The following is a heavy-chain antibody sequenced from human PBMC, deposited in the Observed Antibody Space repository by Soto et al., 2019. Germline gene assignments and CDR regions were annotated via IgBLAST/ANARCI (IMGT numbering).Heavy chain of an antibody. D-gene: IGHD3-9*01. CDR2: SIPIFGTA. J-gene: IGHJ6*02. CDR3: ARENRGLTGYQSLDL. Sequence: QVQLVQSGAEVKKPGSSVKVSCKASGGTFNNYPITWVRQAPGQGLEWMGGSIPIFGTANYAQKFQGRVTITVDESTSTAYMELSSLRSEDTAVYYCARENRGLTGYQSLDLWGQGTTVIVSS. CDR1: GGTFNNYP. V-gene: IGHV1-69*01.